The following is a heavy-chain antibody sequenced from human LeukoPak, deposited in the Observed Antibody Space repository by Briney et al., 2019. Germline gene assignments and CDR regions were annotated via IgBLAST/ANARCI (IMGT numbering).Heavy chain of an antibody. Sequence: PGGSLRLSCAASGFGFSSYGMHWVRQAPGKGLEWVAVISDDGIKIYYGDSVKGRFTISRDNSKNTLNLQMDSLRADDTAVYYCGKGPGYSVYDNLPHHWGQGTLVTVSS. D-gene: IGHD5/OR15-5a*01. CDR2: ISDDGIKI. J-gene: IGHJ5*02. CDR3: GKGPGYSVYDNLPHH. V-gene: IGHV3-30*18. CDR1: GFGFSSYG.